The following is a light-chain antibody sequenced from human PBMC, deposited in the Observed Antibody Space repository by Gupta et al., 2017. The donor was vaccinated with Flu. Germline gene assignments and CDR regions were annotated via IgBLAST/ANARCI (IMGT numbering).Light chain of an antibody. Sequence: QSALTQPPSASGSPGQSVTISCTGTSSDVGGYNYVSWYQQHPGKAPKYIIYEVSKRPSGVPDRFSGSKSGNTASLTVSVLQAEDEADYYCSSYAGSNNFVFGTGTKVTVL. CDR3: SSYAGSNNFV. CDR1: SSDVGGYNY. J-gene: IGLJ1*01. V-gene: IGLV2-8*01. CDR2: EVS.